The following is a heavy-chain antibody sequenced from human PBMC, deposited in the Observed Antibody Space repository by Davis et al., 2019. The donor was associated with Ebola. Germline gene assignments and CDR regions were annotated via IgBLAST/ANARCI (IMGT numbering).Heavy chain of an antibody. CDR1: GFTFSSYA. D-gene: IGHD4-17*01. CDR2: ISGSGGST. J-gene: IGHJ5*02. Sequence: GESLKISCAASGFTFSSYAMSWVRQAPGKGLEWVSAISGSGGSTYYADSVKGRFTISRDNSKNTLYLQMNSLRAEDTAVYYCAKKSMDYGDWYVGWGQGTLVTVSS. V-gene: IGHV3-23*01. CDR3: AKKSMDYGDWYVG.